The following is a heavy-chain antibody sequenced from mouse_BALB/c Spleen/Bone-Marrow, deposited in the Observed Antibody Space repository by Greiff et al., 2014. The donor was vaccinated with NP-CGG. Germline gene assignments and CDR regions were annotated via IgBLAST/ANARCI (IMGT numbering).Heavy chain of an antibody. CDR3: AKLGRAGYYFDY. D-gene: IGHD4-1*01. CDR1: GYSFTGYN. Sequence: VQLQQSGPELEKPGASVKISRKTSGYSFTGYNMNWVKQTNGKSLEWIGNIDPYYGGTSYNQNFKGKATLTVDKSSTTAYMQLKSLTSEDSAVYYCAKLGRAGYYFDYWGQGTTLTVSS. V-gene: IGHV1-39*01. J-gene: IGHJ2*01. CDR2: IDPYYGGT.